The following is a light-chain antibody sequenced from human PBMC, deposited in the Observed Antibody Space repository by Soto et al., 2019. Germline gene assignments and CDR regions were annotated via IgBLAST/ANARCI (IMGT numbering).Light chain of an antibody. Sequence: EIVLTQSPAPLSLSLWERATLSCRTSQSSGSYLAWYQHKHRQPPRLLIYDASTRATGIPVRFSGSGSGTDFTLTIIGLEPEDFAVYYCQQRSTWHPLTFGPGTKVDIK. CDR1: QSSGSY. CDR3: QQRSTWHPLT. CDR2: DAS. J-gene: IGKJ3*01. V-gene: IGKV3-11*01.